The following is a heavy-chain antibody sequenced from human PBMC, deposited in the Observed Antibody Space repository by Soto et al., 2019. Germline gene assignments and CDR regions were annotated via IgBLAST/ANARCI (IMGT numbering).Heavy chain of an antibody. CDR2: VSNDGSNK. Sequence: QVQLVESGGGVVQPGESLRLSCAASEFTFSSYAMHWVRQAPGKGLEWVAVVSNDGSNKYYADSVKGRFTISRDNSNNTLHLQMNSLRAEDTAVYYCAKDQSTNSRSYHALDVWGQGTTVTVSS. CDR3: AKDQSTNSRSYHALDV. D-gene: IGHD2-8*01. J-gene: IGHJ6*02. V-gene: IGHV3-30*18. CDR1: EFTFSSYA.